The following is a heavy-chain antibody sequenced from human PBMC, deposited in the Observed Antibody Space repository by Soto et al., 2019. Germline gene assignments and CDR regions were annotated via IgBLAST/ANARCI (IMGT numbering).Heavy chain of an antibody. Sequence: SLRLSCAASGFTFSSYGMHWVRQAPGKGLEWVAVISYDGSNKYYADSVKGRFTISRDNSKNTLYLQMNSLRAEDTAVYYCEKVQDGYTYYFAYCGQGTLVTVSS. J-gene: IGHJ4*02. CDR1: GFTFSSYG. V-gene: IGHV3-30*18. D-gene: IGHD5-12*01. CDR2: ISYDGSNK. CDR3: EKVQDGYTYYFAY.